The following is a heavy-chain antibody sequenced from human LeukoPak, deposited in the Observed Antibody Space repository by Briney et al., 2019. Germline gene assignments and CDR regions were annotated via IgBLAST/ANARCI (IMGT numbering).Heavy chain of an antibody. CDR2: INTDGSST. CDR3: ASRACSSTSCYYY. Sequence: GGSLRLSCAASGFTFSTYWMHWVRQAPGKGLVWVSRINTDGSSTDYADSVKGRFTIFRDNAKNTLYLQMNSLRAEDTAVYYCASRACSSTSCYYYWGQGTLVTVSS. V-gene: IGHV3-74*01. D-gene: IGHD2-2*01. J-gene: IGHJ4*02. CDR1: GFTFSTYW.